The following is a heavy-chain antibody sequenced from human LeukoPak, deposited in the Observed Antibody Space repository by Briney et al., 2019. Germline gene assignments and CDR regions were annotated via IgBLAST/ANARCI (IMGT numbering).Heavy chain of an antibody. CDR2: IKQDGSEK. V-gene: IGHV3-7*01. CDR1: GFTFSSYW. D-gene: IGHD2-15*01. CDR3: ARDSRTLGYCSGGSCSTQMLIYYFDY. J-gene: IGHJ4*02. Sequence: GGSLRLSCAASGFTFSSYWMSWVRQAPGKGLEWVANIKQDGSEKYYVDSVKGRFTISRDNAKNSLYLQMNSLRAEDTAVYYCARDSRTLGYCSGGSCSTQMLIYYFDYWGQGTLVTVSS.